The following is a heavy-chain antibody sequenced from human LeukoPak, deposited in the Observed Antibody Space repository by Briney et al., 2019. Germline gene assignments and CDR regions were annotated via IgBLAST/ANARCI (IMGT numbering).Heavy chain of an antibody. J-gene: IGHJ5*02. Sequence: GGSLRLSCAASGFTFSSYEMNWVRQAPGKGLEWVSYISSSGSTIYYADSVKGRFTISRDNAKNSLYLQMHSLRAEDTAVYYCARVIIISVARWFDPWGQGTLVTVSS. CDR3: ARVIIISVARWFDP. V-gene: IGHV3-48*03. CDR1: GFTFSSYE. CDR2: ISSSGSTI. D-gene: IGHD3-16*02.